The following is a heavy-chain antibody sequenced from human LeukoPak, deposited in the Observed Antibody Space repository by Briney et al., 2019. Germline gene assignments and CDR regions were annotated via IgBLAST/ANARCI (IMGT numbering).Heavy chain of an antibody. D-gene: IGHD2-15*01. CDR1: GFTFSSYG. CDR3: AKVRPRGGSAAMYYFDY. V-gene: IGHV3-23*01. CDR2: ISGSGGST. Sequence: PGGSLRLSCAASGFTFSSYGMHWVRQAPGKGPEWVSAISGSGGSTYYADSVKGRFTISRDNSKNTLYLQMNSLRAEDTAVYYCAKVRPRGGSAAMYYFDYWGQGTLVTVSS. J-gene: IGHJ4*02.